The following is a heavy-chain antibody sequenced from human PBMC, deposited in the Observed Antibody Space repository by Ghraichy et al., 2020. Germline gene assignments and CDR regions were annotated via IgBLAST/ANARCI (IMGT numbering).Heavy chain of an antibody. D-gene: IGHD1-26*01. V-gene: IGHV4-4*09. CDR1: GGSISSYY. Sequence: SETLSLTCTVSGGSISSYYWSWIRQPPGKGLEWIGYIYTSGSTNYNPSLKSRVTISVDTSKNQFSLKLSSVTAADTAVYYCARGYSGSYENFDYWGQGTLVTVSS. J-gene: IGHJ4*02. CDR2: IYTSGST. CDR3: ARGYSGSYENFDY.